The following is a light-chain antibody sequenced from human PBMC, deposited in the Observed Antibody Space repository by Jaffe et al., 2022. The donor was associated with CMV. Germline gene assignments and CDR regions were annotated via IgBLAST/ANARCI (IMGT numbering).Light chain of an antibody. CDR1: QSVSSY. CDR3: QLLSNWPPYT. Sequence: EIVLTQSPATLSLSPGERATLSCRASQSVSSYLAWYQQRPGQAPRLLIYDASNRATGIPARFSGSGSGTDFTLTISGLEPDDFAVYYCQLLSNWPPYTFGQGTKLEIK. V-gene: IGKV3-11*01. CDR2: DAS. J-gene: IGKJ2*01.